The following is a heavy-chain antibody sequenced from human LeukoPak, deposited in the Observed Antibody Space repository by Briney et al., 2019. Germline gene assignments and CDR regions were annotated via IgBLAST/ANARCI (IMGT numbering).Heavy chain of an antibody. CDR1: GGTFSGYY. CDR3: ARIIAASQDVFDI. CDR2: INHSGST. Sequence: SETLSLTCAVYGGTFSGYYWSWIRQPPGKGLEWIGEINHSGSTNYNPSLKSRVTISVDTSKNQFSLKLSSVTAADTAVYYCARIIAASQDVFDIWGQGTMITVPS. J-gene: IGHJ3*02. D-gene: IGHD6-6*01. V-gene: IGHV4-34*01.